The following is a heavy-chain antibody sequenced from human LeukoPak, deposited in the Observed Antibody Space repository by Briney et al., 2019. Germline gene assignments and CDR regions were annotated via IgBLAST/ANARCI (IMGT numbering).Heavy chain of an antibody. CDR3: VFFYTGLKIPY. D-gene: IGHD3/OR15-3a*01. CDR1: GFTFSTYW. CDR2: INPEGNTP. V-gene: IGHV3-74*01. Sequence: GGAQRLSCAASGFTFSTYWMHWVRQASGKGLVWVSTINPEGNTPTYADSVKGRFTLSRDNAKNTLLLQMDSLRAEDTAIYYCVFFYTGLKIPYWGQGALVSVSS. J-gene: IGHJ4*02.